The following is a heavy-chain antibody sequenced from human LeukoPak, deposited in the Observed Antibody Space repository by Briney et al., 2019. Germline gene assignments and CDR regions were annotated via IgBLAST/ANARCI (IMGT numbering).Heavy chain of an antibody. D-gene: IGHD2/OR15-2a*01. V-gene: IGHV1-18*01. Sequence: ASVKVSCKASGYTFTNYGISWVRQAPGQGLEWMGWISAYNGNSNYAQKLQGRVTMTTDTSTDTAYMELRSLRSDDTAVYYCARRAPEYLIEVVNYDYWGQGTLVTVSS. CDR2: ISAYNGNS. CDR1: GYTFTNYG. J-gene: IGHJ4*02. CDR3: ARRAPEYLIEVVNYDY.